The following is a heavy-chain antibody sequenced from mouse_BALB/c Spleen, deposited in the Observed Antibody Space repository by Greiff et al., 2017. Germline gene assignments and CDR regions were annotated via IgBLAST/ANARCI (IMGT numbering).Heavy chain of an antibody. CDR2: IDPYYGGT. V-gene: IGHV1-39*01. CDR1: GYSFTGYN. CDR3: ASWDYGTRYFDV. Sequence: SGPELEKPGASVKISCKASGYSFTGYNMNWVKQSNGKSLEWIGNIDPYYGGTSYNQKFKGKATLTVDKSSSTAYMQLKSLTSEDSAVYYCASWDYGTRYFDVWGAGTTVTVSS. D-gene: IGHD1-1*01. J-gene: IGHJ1*01.